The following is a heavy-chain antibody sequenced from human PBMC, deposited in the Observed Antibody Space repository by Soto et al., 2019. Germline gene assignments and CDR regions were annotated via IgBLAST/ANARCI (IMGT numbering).Heavy chain of an antibody. D-gene: IGHD2-21*01. CDR3: ARAARPGTQIVVTPATADYFDY. CDR2: IYTSGST. Sequence: SETLSLTCTVSGGSISSYYWSWIRQPAGKGLEWIGRIYTSGSTNYNPSLKSRVTMSVDTSKNQFSLKLSSVTAADTAVYYCARAARPGTQIVVTPATADYFDYWGLGTRVTVSS. V-gene: IGHV4-4*07. J-gene: IGHJ4*02. CDR1: GGSISSYY.